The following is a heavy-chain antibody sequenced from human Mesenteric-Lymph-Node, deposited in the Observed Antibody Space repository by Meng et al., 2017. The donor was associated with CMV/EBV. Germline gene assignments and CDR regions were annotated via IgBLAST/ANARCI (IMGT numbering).Heavy chain of an antibody. D-gene: IGHD3-10*01. V-gene: IGHV1-2*02. CDR1: GYTFTGHY. CDR3: ARVTFRGVGAPLDP. J-gene: IGHJ5*02. Sequence: AAGYTFTGHYIQWVRQASGRGLEWMGWINPNSGGTKYAQKFQGRVPLTRDTSISTAYMDLNGLRSDDTAVYYCARVTFRGVGAPLDPWGQGTLVTVSS. CDR2: INPNSGGT.